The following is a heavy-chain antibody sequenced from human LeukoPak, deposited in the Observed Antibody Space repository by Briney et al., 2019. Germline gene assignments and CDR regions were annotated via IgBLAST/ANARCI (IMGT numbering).Heavy chain of an antibody. CDR1: GFTFSTYS. Sequence: GESLKISCKGSGFTFSTYSFAWVRQMPGKGLEWMGVIYAGDSSTTYSPSFQGQVTISVDKSISTAYLQWSSLKASDSAIYYCARHSCYDSWGQGTLVTFSS. CDR3: ARHSCYDS. V-gene: IGHV5-51*01. CDR2: IYAGDSST. D-gene: IGHD3-16*01. J-gene: IGHJ4*02.